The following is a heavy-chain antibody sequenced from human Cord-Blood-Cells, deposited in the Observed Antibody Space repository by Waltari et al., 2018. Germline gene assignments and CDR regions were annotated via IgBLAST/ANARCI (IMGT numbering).Heavy chain of an antibody. J-gene: IGHJ3*02. CDR2: IHYSGST. CDR1: GGSIGSSSYY. Sequence: QLQLLESGPGLVQPSEPLSLTCTVSGGSIGSSSYYWCWIRQPPGKGLEWIGSIHYSGSTYYNPSLKSRVTISVDTSKNQFSLKLSSVTAADTAVYYCARYCSGGSCYDAFDIWGQGTMVTVSS. CDR3: ARYCSGGSCYDAFDI. D-gene: IGHD2-15*01. V-gene: IGHV4-39*01.